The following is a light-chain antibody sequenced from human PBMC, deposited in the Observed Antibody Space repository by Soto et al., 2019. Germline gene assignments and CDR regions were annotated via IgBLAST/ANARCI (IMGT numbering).Light chain of an antibody. V-gene: IGKV3-15*01. CDR3: QQYREWPPT. J-gene: IGKJ1*01. CDR2: GAS. CDR1: QSVSSG. Sequence: EIVLTQSPATLSLFPWEIATLSCRASQSVSSGLAWYQQKPGQTPRLLIWGASTRATDIPARFSGGGSETEFTLTISSLQSEDFAVYYCQQYREWPPTFGQGTKVDIK.